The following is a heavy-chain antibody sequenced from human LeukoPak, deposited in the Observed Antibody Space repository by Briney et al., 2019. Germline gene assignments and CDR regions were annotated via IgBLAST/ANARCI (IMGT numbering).Heavy chain of an antibody. D-gene: IGHD3-22*01. V-gene: IGHV4-38-2*02. CDR3: ARVPGYYDSSGYYVRRDKTWFDP. CDR2: IYHSGST. CDR1: GFSISSGSY. J-gene: IGHJ5*02. Sequence: SETLSLTCTVSGFSISSGSYWGWIRQPPGKGLEWIGSIYHSGSTYYNPSLKSRVTISLDTSKNQFSLKLSSVTAADTAVYFCARVPGYYDSSGYYVRRDKTWFDPWGQGTLVTVSS.